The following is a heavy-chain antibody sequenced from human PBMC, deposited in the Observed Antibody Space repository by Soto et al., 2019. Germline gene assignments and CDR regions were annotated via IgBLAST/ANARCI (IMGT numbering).Heavy chain of an antibody. CDR2: NYYSVTT. D-gene: IGHD2-21*01. J-gene: IGHJ4*01. CDR3: VSEAYMGYGHATEH. V-gene: IGHV4-59*01. Sequence: SAPLSLTCAVSGVSISSYYWSWIRQPPGKGLEWIGYNYYSVTTNYNPSLKSRVTISVDTSKNQFFLRLTSVTAADTAVYYCVSEAYMGYGHATEHWGPGDVVTISA. CDR1: GVSISSYY.